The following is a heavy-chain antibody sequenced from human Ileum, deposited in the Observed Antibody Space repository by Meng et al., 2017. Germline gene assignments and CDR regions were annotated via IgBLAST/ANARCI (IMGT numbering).Heavy chain of an antibody. CDR3: ARGVVSGSHYNTY. CDR2: IHHSGTT. V-gene: IGHV4-4*02. J-gene: IGHJ4*02. D-gene: IGHD3-10*01. CDR1: GGSISSRIW. Sequence: QAQLQESGPGVGKPSGTLSLTCAVSGGSISSRIWWSLVRQPPEKGLEWIGEIHHSGTTNYSPSLKSRLTISVDKSKNQFSLKLQSVTAADTAVYFCARGVVSGSHYNTYWGQGILVTVSS.